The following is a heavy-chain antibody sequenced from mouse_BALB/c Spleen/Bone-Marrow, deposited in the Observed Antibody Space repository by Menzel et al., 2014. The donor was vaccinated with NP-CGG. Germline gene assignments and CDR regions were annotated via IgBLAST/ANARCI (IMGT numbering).Heavy chain of an antibody. V-gene: IGHV5-6-4*01. CDR1: GFTFSSYS. J-gene: IGHJ2*01. Sequence: EVQVVESGGGLVKPGGSLKLSCAASGFTFSSYSMSWVRQTPEKRLEWVATISSGGHYTYYPDSVKGRFTISRDNAKNTPYLQMSSLKSEDTAMYYCSKDGGYDYSYYFDYWGQGTTLTVSS. CDR3: SKDGGYDYSYYFDY. CDR2: ISSGGHYT. D-gene: IGHD2-4*01.